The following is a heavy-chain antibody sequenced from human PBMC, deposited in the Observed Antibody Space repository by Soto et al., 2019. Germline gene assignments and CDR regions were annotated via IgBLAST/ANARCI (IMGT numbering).Heavy chain of an antibody. CDR3: ARNDLVNWFDP. Sequence: ASVKVSCKASGYTFTNYGISWVRQAPGQGLEWMGWINTYNGNTNYTQKLQGRVTMTTDTSTSTAYMELRSLRSDDTAVYYCARNDLVNWFDPWGQGTLVTVSS. CDR1: GYTFTNYG. D-gene: IGHD3-3*01. CDR2: INTYNGNT. J-gene: IGHJ5*02. V-gene: IGHV1-18*01.